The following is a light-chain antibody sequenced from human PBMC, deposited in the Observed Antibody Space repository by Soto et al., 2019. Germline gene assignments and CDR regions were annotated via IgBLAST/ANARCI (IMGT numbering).Light chain of an antibody. CDR2: AAS. CDR3: QQSYSTPFT. J-gene: IGKJ5*01. CDR1: QSISSY. V-gene: IGKV1-39*01. Sequence: DIQMTQSPSSLSASVGDRVTITCRASQSISSYLNWYQQKPGKAPKLLIYAASSLQSGVPSRFSGSGSGTDFTLTISSPQPEDFATYYCQQSYSTPFTCGQGTRLDIK.